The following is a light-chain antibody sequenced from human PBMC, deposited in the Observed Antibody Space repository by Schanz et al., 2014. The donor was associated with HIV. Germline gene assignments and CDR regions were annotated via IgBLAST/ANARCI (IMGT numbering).Light chain of an antibody. V-gene: IGLV2-14*02. Sequence: QSALTQPASVSGSPGQSVTISCTGTAGDVGTYNLVSWYQQHPGKAPKLIIYDVTNRPSGVSDRFSGSKSDNTASLTVSGLQAEDEADYYCSSYAGSNNPWVFGGGTKLTVL. J-gene: IGLJ3*02. CDR2: DVT. CDR3: SSYAGSNNPWV. CDR1: AGDVGTYNL.